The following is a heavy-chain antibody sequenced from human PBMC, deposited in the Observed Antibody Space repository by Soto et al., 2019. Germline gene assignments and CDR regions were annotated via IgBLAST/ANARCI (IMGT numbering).Heavy chain of an antibody. CDR1: GYTFTGYW. D-gene: IGHD2-21*01. J-gene: IGHJ4*02. CDR2: INPNTGGT. Sequence: ASVKVSCKASGYTFTGYWIHWVRQAPGQGLEWMGYINPNTGGTNYAQKFQGRVTMTRDNSITTAYMELSSLRSEDTAVYFCVRAPLDYYSADYFDNWGQGTLVTAPQ. V-gene: IGHV1-2*02. CDR3: VRAPLDYYSADYFDN.